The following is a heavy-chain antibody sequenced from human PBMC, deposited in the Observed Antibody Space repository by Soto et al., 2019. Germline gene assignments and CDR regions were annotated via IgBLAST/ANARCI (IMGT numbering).Heavy chain of an antibody. V-gene: IGHV1-24*01. Sequence: ASVKFSCKVSGYTLTELSMHWVRQAPGKGLEWMGGFDPEDGETIYAQEFQGRVTITADESTSTAYMELSSLRSEDTAVYYCASPFWSGYYSYYYGMDVWGQGTLVTVSS. J-gene: IGHJ6*02. CDR1: GYTLTELS. CDR3: ASPFWSGYYSYYYGMDV. CDR2: FDPEDGET. D-gene: IGHD3-3*01.